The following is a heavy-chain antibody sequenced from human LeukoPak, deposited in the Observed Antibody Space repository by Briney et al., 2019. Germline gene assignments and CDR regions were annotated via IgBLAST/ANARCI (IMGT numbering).Heavy chain of an antibody. CDR1: GGSFSGYY. D-gene: IGHD5-12*01. J-gene: IGHJ5*02. Sequence: SETLSLTCAVYGGSFSGYYWSWIRQPPGKGLEWIGEINHSGSTNYNPSLKSRVTISVDTSKNQFSLKLSSVTAADTAVYYCARKGYSGYRFNPWGQGTLVTVSS. V-gene: IGHV4-34*01. CDR2: INHSGST. CDR3: ARKGYSGYRFNP.